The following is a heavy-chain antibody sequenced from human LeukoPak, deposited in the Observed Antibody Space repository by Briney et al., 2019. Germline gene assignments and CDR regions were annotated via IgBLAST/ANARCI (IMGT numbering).Heavy chain of an antibody. D-gene: IGHD2-15*01. V-gene: IGHV1-18*04. Sequence: ASVKVSCKAPGYTFTSYGISWVRQAPGQGLEWMGWISAYNGNTNYAQKLQGRVTMTTDTSTSTAYMELRSLRSDDTAVYYCARDLKCSGGSCYRDIFDYWGQGTLVTVSS. J-gene: IGHJ4*02. CDR3: ARDLKCSGGSCYRDIFDY. CDR1: GYTFTSYG. CDR2: ISAYNGNT.